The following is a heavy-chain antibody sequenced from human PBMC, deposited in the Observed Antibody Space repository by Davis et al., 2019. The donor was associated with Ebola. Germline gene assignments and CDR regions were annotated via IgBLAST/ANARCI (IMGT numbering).Heavy chain of an antibody. CDR1: GYTFSIYD. J-gene: IGHJ5*02. CDR3: SRGRPLFGSGTKNWFDL. Sequence: AASVKVSCKASGYTFSIYDMHWVRQAPGQGLEWMGMINVNSDTTVYAQKFQGRVTVTRDTSTSTVYMELSSLRSGDAAVYYCSRGRPLFGSGTKNWFDLWGQGTLVTVSS. V-gene: IGHV1-46*01. D-gene: IGHD3-10*01. CDR2: INVNSDTT.